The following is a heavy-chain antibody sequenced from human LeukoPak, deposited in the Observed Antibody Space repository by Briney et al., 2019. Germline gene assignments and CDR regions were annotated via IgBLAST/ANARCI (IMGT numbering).Heavy chain of an antibody. CDR1: GYTFTDYY. J-gene: IGHJ4*02. CDR3: ATDLHIVVVPAAIGY. CDR2: VDPEDGET. Sequence: ASVKVSCKVSGYTFTDYYMHWVQQAPGKGLEWMGLVDPEDGETIYAEKFQGRVTITADTSTDTAYMELSSLRSEDTAVYSCATDLHIVVVPAAIGYWGQGTLVTVSS. D-gene: IGHD2-2*01. V-gene: IGHV1-69-2*01.